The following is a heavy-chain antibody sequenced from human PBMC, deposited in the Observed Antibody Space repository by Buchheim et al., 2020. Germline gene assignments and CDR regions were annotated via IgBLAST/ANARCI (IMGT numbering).Heavy chain of an antibody. Sequence: QVQLVESGGGVVQPGRSLRLSCSASGFTFSNYGMHWVRQAPGKGLEWVAVISYDGRNKYYVDSVKGRFTISKDNSQNTLYLQLNSLRAEHTAVYHCATHSGCYPGGALDMWGQGT. J-gene: IGHJ3*02. V-gene: IGHV3-30*03. CDR2: ISYDGRNK. CDR1: GFTFSNYG. CDR3: ATHSGCYPGGALDM. D-gene: IGHD1-26*01.